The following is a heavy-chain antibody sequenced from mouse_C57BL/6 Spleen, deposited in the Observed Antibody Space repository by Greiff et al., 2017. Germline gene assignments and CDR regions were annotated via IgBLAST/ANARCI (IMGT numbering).Heavy chain of an antibody. CDR3: ARYYDGYSYYYAMDY. J-gene: IGHJ4*01. CDR2: INPSTGGT. CDR1: GYSFTGYY. Sequence: EVKVVESGPELVKPGASVKISCKASGYSFTGYYMNWVKQSPEKSLEWIGEINPSTGGTTYNQKFKAKATLTVDKSSSTAYMQLKSLTSEDSAVYYCARYYDGYSYYYAMDYWGQGTSVTVSS. D-gene: IGHD2-3*01. V-gene: IGHV1-42*01.